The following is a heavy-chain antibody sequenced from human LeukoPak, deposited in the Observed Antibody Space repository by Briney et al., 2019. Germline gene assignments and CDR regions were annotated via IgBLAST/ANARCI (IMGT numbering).Heavy chain of an antibody. J-gene: IGHJ4*02. D-gene: IGHD3-10*01. CDR2: IYYSGST. CDR3: ARRYGSGSSGTFDY. V-gene: IGHV4-59*01. Sequence: SETLSLTCAVYGGSFSGYYWSWIRQPPGKGLEWIAYIYYSGSTNYNPSLKSRVTISVDTSKNQFSLKLSSVTAADTAVYYCARRYGSGSSGTFDYWGQGTLVTVSS. CDR1: GGSFSGYY.